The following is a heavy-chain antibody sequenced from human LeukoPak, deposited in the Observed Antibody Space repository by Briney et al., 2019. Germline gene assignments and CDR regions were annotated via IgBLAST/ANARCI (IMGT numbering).Heavy chain of an antibody. CDR2: ISGSGGST. CDR1: GFTFSSYA. V-gene: IGHV3-23*01. Sequence: GGSLRLSCAASGFTFSSYAMSWVRQAPGKGLEWVSAISGSGGSTYYADSVKGRFTISRDNSKNTLYLQMNSLRTEDTAVYYCATSDAVLRYFDWFPKPFDYWGQGTLATVSS. J-gene: IGHJ4*02. CDR3: ATSDAVLRYFDWFPKPFDY. D-gene: IGHD3-9*01.